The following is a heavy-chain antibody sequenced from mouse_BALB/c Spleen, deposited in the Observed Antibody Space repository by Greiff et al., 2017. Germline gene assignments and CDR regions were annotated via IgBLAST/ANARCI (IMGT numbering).Heavy chain of an antibody. CDR1: GFNIKDTY. CDR2: IDPANGNT. Sequence: EVQLVESGAELVKPGASVKLSCTASGFNIKDTYMHWVKQRPEQGLEWIGRIDPANGNTKYDPKFQGKATITADTSSNTAYLQLSILTSEDTAVYYCANYDGYYGYWGQGTTLTVSS. V-gene: IGHV14-3*02. J-gene: IGHJ2*01. CDR3: ANYDGYYGY. D-gene: IGHD2-3*01.